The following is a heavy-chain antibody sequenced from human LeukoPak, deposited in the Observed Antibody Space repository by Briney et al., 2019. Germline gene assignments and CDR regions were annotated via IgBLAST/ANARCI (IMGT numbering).Heavy chain of an antibody. CDR2: IHSSGST. D-gene: IGHD1-26*01. Sequence: KASETLSLTCTVSGGSISGDYWSWVRQSPGKGLEWIAYIHSSGSTSYNPSLKSRVTMSVDTSKNQFSLKLSSMTAADTAVYYCAREELSWGQGTLVTVSS. CDR1: GGSISGDY. CDR3: AREELS. J-gene: IGHJ4*02. V-gene: IGHV4-59*12.